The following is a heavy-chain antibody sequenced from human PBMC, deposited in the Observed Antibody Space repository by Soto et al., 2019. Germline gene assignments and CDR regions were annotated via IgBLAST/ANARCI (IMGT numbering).Heavy chain of an antibody. J-gene: IGHJ6*03. CDR3: ARAQAPSYYYYYMDV. CDR1: GYTFTSYD. Sequence: QVQLVQSGAEVKKPGASVKVSCKASGYTFTSYDINWVRQATGQGLERMGWMNPNSGNTGYAQKFQGRVTMTRNTSISTAYMELSSLRSDDAALYFCARAQAPSYYYYYMDVWGKGTTVTVSS. V-gene: IGHV1-8*01. CDR2: MNPNSGNT.